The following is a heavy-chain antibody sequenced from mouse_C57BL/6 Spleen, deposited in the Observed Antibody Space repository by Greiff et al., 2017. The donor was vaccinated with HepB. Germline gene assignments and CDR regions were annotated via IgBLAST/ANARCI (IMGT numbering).Heavy chain of an antibody. CDR3: TRIYDGYYVPDY. J-gene: IGHJ2*01. CDR2: IDPETGGT. CDR1: GYTFTDYE. Sequence: QVQLQQSGAELVRPGASVTLSCKASGYTFTDYEMHWVKQTPVHGLEWIGAIDPETGGTAYNQKFKGKAILTADKSSSTAYMELRSLTSEDSAVYYCTRIYDGYYVPDYWGQGTTLTVSS. V-gene: IGHV1-15*01. D-gene: IGHD2-3*01.